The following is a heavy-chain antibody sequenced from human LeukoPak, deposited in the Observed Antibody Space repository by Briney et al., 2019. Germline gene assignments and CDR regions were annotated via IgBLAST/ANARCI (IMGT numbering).Heavy chain of an antibody. D-gene: IGHD1-26*01. CDR2: MHPNSRKT. Sequence: SVNVSCKASEYTFTRYQIIGVGQATGQGGAGMGWMHPNSRKTGYAQKLQGRVTITRNTSISTAYMELSSLRSEDTAVYYCARGVGATRDAFAISGQGTTVTVSS. V-gene: IGHV1-8*03. CDR3: ARGVGATRDAFAI. CDR1: EYTFTRYQ. J-gene: IGHJ3*02.